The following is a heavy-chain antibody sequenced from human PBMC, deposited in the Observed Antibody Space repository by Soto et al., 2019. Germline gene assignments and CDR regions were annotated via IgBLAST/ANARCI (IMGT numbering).Heavy chain of an antibody. CDR2: IYYSGST. CDR1: GGSISSSSYY. V-gene: IGHV4-39*01. J-gene: IGHJ4*02. CDR3: ARRTMGFDY. Sequence: SETLSLTCTVSGGSISSSSYYWGWIRQPPGKGLEWIGSIYYSGSTYYNPSLKSRVTISVDTSKNQFSLKLSSVTAADTAVYYCARRTMGFDYWGQGTLVPVSS. D-gene: IGHD3-10*01.